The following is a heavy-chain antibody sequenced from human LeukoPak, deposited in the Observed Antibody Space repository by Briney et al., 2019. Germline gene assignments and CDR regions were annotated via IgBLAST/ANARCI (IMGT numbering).Heavy chain of an antibody. J-gene: IGHJ4*02. Sequence: SETLSLTCTVSGGSISSYYWSWIRQPAGKGLEWIGRIYTSGSTNYHPSLKSRVTMPVDTSKNQFSLRLSSVTAADTAVYYCARGAIFGVVIKRMGDYFDYWGQGTLVTVSS. CDR3: ARGAIFGVVIKRMGDYFDY. CDR2: IYTSGST. CDR1: GGSISSYY. D-gene: IGHD3-3*01. V-gene: IGHV4-4*07.